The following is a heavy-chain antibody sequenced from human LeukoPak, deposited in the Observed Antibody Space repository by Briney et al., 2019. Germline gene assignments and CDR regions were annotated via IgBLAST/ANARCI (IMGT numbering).Heavy chain of an antibody. CDR1: GFTFSSYA. D-gene: IGHD3-22*01. CDR2: ISYDGGNK. J-gene: IGHJ1*01. V-gene: IGHV3-30-3*01. Sequence: GRSLRLSCAASGFTFSSYAMHWVRQAPGKGLEWAAVISYDGGNKYYADSVKGRFTISRDNSKNTLYLQMNSLRAEDTAVYYCARERLDSSGYYYGYFQHWGQGTLVTVSS. CDR3: ARERLDSSGYYYGYFQH.